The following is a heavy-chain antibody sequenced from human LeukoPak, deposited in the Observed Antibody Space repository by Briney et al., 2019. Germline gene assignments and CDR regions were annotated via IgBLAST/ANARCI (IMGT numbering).Heavy chain of an antibody. D-gene: IGHD5-24*01. CDR2: IYYSGST. CDR3: ARRRRRYNWFDP. V-gene: IGHV4-30-4*08. J-gene: IGHJ5*02. CDR1: GGSISSGDYY. Sequence: PSQALSLTCTVSGGSISSGDYYWSWIRQPPGKGLEWIGYIYYSGSTYYNPSLKSRVTISVDTSKNQFSLKLSSVTAADTAVYYCARRRRRYNWFDPWCQGTLVTVSS.